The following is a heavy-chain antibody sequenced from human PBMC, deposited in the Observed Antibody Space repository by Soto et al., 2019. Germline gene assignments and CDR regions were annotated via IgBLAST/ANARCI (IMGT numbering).Heavy chain of an antibody. V-gene: IGHV4-4*02. CDR1: GGSFTSNNW. J-gene: IGHJ4*02. CDR2: IYRTGST. Sequence: PSETLSLTCAVSGGSFTSNNWWTWVRKPPGQGLEWIGEIYRTGSTNYNPSLKSRVTISLDKSENQFSLKVTSLTAADTAVYYYASRDPGPSADYWGKGTLVTVSS. CDR3: ASRDPGPSADY. D-gene: IGHD1-26*01.